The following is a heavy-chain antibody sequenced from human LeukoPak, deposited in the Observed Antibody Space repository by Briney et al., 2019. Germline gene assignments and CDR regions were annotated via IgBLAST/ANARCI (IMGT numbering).Heavy chain of an antibody. CDR1: GGSISSGSYY. D-gene: IGHD1-7*01. V-gene: IGHV4-61*02. Sequence: SETLSLTCTVSGGSISSGSYYWSWIRQPAGKGLEWIGRIYTSGSTNYNPSLKSRITISVDTSKNQFSLKLSSVTAADTAVYYCARGPTGITGTNYYYYMDVWGKGTTVTVSS. CDR3: ARGPTGITGTNYYYYMDV. CDR2: IYTSGST. J-gene: IGHJ6*03.